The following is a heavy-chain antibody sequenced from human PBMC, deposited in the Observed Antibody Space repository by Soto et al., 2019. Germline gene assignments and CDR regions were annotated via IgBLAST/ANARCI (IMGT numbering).Heavy chain of an antibody. D-gene: IGHD1-26*01. Sequence: SETLSLTCTVSGDSISAYSWSWVRQPPGKGLEWIGNIHYNGNTEYSPSLKSRVTMSVDTSKNHLSLRLISVTAADTAIYFCARKGNLGRGLKPLDFWGQGTLVTVSS. J-gene: IGHJ4*02. V-gene: IGHV4-59*01. CDR1: GDSISAYS. CDR2: IHYNGNT. CDR3: ARKGNLGRGLKPLDF.